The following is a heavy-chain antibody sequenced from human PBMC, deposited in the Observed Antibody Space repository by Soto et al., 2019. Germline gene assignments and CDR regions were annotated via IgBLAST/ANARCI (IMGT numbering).Heavy chain of an antibody. V-gene: IGHV5-51*01. J-gene: IGHJ6*02. CDR1: GYSFTSYW. Sequence: GASLKISCKGSGYSFTSYWIGWVRQMPGKGLEWMGIIYPGDSDTRYSPSFQGQVTISADKSISTAYLQWSSLKASDTAMYYCARHGCSSTSCRFYYYYGMDVWGQGTTVTVSS. CDR2: IYPGDSDT. D-gene: IGHD2-2*01. CDR3: ARHGCSSTSCRFYYYYGMDV.